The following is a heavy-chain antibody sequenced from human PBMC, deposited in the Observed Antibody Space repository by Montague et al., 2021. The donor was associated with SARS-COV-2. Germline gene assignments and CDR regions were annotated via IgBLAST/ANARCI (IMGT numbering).Heavy chain of an antibody. V-gene: IGHV4-61*02. CDR1: GGSISIGRYY. J-gene: IGHJ4*02. D-gene: IGHD3-10*01. Sequence: TLSLTCTVSGGSISIGRYYWNWMRPPAGKGLEWIGRLYTSGSYNSNLYLKSRVSISADTSNNQFSLSLSSVTAADTAVYYCARDGSRYYYDSGIDYWGQGILVTVSS. CDR3: ARDGSRYYYDSGIDY. CDR2: LYTSGSY.